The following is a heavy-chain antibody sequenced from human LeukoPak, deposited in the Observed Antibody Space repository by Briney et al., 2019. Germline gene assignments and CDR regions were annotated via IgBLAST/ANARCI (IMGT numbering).Heavy chain of an antibody. D-gene: IGHD3-22*01. Sequence: SETLSLTCAVYGGSFSGYYWSWIRQPPGKGLEWIGEINHSGSTYYNPSLKSRVTISVDTSKNQFSLKLSSVTAADTAVYYCARDPLEGVIVVVPRWAFDIWGQGTMVTVSS. V-gene: IGHV4-34*01. CDR2: INHSGST. J-gene: IGHJ3*02. CDR3: ARDPLEGVIVVVPRWAFDI. CDR1: GGSFSGYY.